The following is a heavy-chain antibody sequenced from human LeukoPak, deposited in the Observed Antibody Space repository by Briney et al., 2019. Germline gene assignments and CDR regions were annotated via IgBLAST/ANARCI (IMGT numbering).Heavy chain of an antibody. Sequence: SETLSLTCTVSGGSISSYYWSWIRQPPGKGLEWIGYIYTSGSTNYNPSLKSRATISVDTSKNQFSLKLSSVTAADTAVYYCARQEGALDYWGQGTLVTVSS. V-gene: IGHV4-4*09. D-gene: IGHD3-16*01. CDR3: ARQEGALDY. CDR1: GGSISSYY. CDR2: IYTSGST. J-gene: IGHJ4*02.